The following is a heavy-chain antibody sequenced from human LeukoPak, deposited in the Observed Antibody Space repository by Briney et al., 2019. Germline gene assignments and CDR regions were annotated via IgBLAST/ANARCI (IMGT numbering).Heavy chain of an antibody. CDR3: ARDISSGWYFDY. D-gene: IGHD6-19*01. J-gene: IGHJ4*02. CDR1: GFTFDDYG. V-gene: IGHV3-20*04. CDR2: INWNGGST. Sequence: GGSLRLSCAVSGFTFDDYGMSWVRQAPGKGLEWVSGINWNGGSTSYVDSVKGRFTISRDNAKNSLHLQMNSLRAEDTALYYCARDISSGWYFDYWGQGTLVTVSS.